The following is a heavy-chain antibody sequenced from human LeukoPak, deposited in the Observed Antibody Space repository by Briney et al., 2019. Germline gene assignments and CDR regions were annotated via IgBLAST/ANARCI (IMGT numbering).Heavy chain of an antibody. CDR2: INSDGSST. V-gene: IGHV3-74*01. D-gene: IGHD6-13*01. Sequence: GGSLRLSCAASGYTFSSYWMHWVRQAPGKGLVWVSRINSDGSSTSYADSVKGRFTISRDNAKNTLYLQMNSLRVEDTAVYYCVRPMSMASTGKYYYGMDVWGQGTTVTVSS. CDR1: GYTFSSYW. CDR3: VRPMSMASTGKYYYGMDV. J-gene: IGHJ6*02.